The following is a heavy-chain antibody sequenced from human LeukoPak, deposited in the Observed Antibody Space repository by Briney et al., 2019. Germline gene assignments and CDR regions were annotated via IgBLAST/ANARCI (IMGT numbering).Heavy chain of an antibody. D-gene: IGHD3-10*01. CDR1: GYTFTGYY. CDR2: INPNSGGT. Sequence: ASVKVSCKASGYTFTGYYMHWVRQAPGQGLEWMGWINPNSGGTNYAQKFQGRVTMTRDTSISTAYMELSRLRSDDTAVYYCASISPGYGSGSYQNLGYWGQGTLVTVSS. V-gene: IGHV1-2*02. CDR3: ASISPGYGSGSYQNLGY. J-gene: IGHJ4*02.